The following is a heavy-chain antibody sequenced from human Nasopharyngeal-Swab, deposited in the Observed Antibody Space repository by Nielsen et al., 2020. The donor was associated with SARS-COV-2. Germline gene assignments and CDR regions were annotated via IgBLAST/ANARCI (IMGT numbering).Heavy chain of an antibody. Sequence: ASVKVSCKASGYTFTSYDINWVRQATGQGLEWMGWMNPNSGNTGYAQKFQGRVTITADKSTSTAYMELSSLRSEDTAVYYCARDATYGQLGNFDYWGQGTLVTVSS. CDR3: ARDATYGQLGNFDY. CDR2: MNPNSGNT. CDR1: GYTFTSYD. D-gene: IGHD6-13*01. J-gene: IGHJ4*02. V-gene: IGHV1-8*01.